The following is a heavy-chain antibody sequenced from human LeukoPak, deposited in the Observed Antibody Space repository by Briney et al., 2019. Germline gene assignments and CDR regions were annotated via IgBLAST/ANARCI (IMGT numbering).Heavy chain of an antibody. D-gene: IGHD6-19*01. V-gene: IGHV3-49*04. Sequence: GGSLRLSCTASGFTFGDYIMSWVRQAPGKGLEWIGFISGGTTEYAASVKGRFTISRDDSTSIAYLQMNSLTTEDTAVYYCSRGSGWLSVYWGQGTLVTVSS. CDR1: GFTFGDYI. CDR2: ISGGTT. J-gene: IGHJ4*02. CDR3: SRGSGWLSVY.